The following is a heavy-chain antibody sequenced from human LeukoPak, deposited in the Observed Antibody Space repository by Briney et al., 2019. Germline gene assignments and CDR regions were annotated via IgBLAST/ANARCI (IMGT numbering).Heavy chain of an antibody. J-gene: IGHJ4*02. Sequence: GGSLRLSCAASGFTFSSYAMHWVRQAPGKGLEWVAVISYDGSNKYYADSVKGRFTISRDNSKNTLYLQMNSLRAEDTAVYYCARDNGWCVNYGVSDYWGQGTLVTVSS. CDR1: GFTFSSYA. CDR3: ARDNGWCVNYGVSDY. CDR2: ISYDGSNK. V-gene: IGHV3-30-3*01. D-gene: IGHD6-19*01.